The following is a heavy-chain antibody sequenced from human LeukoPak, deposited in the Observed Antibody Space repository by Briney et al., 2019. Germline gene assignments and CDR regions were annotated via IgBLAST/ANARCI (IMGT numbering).Heavy chain of an antibody. CDR1: GFTFSSHG. CDR3: AREENGYGYHLDY. V-gene: IGHV3-33*01. CDR2: IWYDGNNK. Sequence: PGGSLRLSCAASGFTFSSHGMHWVRQAPGKGLEWVAVIWYDGNNKYYADSVKGRFTISRDNSKNTLYLQMNGLRAEDTAVYYCAREENGYGYHLDYWGQGTLVTVSS. J-gene: IGHJ4*02. D-gene: IGHD5-18*01.